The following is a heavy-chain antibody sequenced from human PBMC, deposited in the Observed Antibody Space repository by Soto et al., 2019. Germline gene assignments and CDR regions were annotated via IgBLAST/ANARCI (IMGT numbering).Heavy chain of an antibody. Sequence: GGSLRLSCAASGFTFSSYAMHWVRQAPGNGLEWVAVISYDGSNKYYADSVKGRFTISRDNSKNTLYLQMNSLRAEDTAVYYCARDVESGSSQYYYYYYGMDVWGQGPTVTVSS. CDR2: ISYDGSNK. D-gene: IGHD1-26*01. CDR1: GFTFSSYA. V-gene: IGHV3-30-3*01. CDR3: ARDVESGSSQYYYYYYGMDV. J-gene: IGHJ6*02.